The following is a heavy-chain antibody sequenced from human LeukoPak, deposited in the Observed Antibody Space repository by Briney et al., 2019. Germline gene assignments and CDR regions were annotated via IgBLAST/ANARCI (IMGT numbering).Heavy chain of an antibody. CDR3: AKVAPYSSSWYGGRGYYYYGMDV. CDR1: GFTFSSYA. J-gene: IGHJ6*02. V-gene: IGHV3-30*04. D-gene: IGHD6-13*01. CDR2: ISYDGSNK. Sequence: GGSLRLSCAASGFTFSSYAMHWVRQAPGKGLEWVAVISYDGSNKYYADSVKGRFTISRDNSKNTLYLQMNSLRAEDTAVYYCAKVAPYSSSWYGGRGYYYYGMDVWGQGTTVTVSS.